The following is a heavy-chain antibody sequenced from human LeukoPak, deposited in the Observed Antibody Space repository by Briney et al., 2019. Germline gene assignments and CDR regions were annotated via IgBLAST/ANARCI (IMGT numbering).Heavy chain of an antibody. CDR1: EFTFSNYW. V-gene: IGHV3-7*01. CDR3: ARDKVTY. CDR2: INKDGSEK. Sequence: PGGSLRLSCAASEFTFSNYWMSWVRQAPGKGLEWVAHINKDGSEKYYVDSVKGRFTISRDNAKNSLYLQMNSLGVEDTAVYYCARDKVTYWGQGTLVTVSS. J-gene: IGHJ4*02.